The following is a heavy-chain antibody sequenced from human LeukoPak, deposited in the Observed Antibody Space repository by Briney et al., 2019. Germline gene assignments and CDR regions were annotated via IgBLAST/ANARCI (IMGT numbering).Heavy chain of an antibody. J-gene: IGHJ4*02. CDR1: GGSISSYY. CDR3: ARNRKHSLYYFDY. Sequence: PSETLSLTCTVSGGSISSYYWSWIRQPPGKGLEWIGYIYYSGSTNYNPSLKSRVTISVDTSKNQFSLKLSSVTAADTAVYYCARNRKHSLYYFDYWGQGTLVTASS. D-gene: IGHD1-14*01. CDR2: IYYSGST. V-gene: IGHV4-59*01.